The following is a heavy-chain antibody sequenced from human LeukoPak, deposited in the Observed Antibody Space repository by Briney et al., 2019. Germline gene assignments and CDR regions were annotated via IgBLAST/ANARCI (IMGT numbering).Heavy chain of an antibody. V-gene: IGHV4-39*07. CDR2: IYYSGST. CDR1: GGSISSSSYY. CDR3: ARDGSSEIYAFDF. Sequence: SETLSLTCTVSGGSISSSSYYWGWIRQPPGKGLEWIGSIYYSGSTYYNPSLKSRVTISVDTSKNQFSLKLSSVTAADTAVYYCARDGSSEIYAFDFWGQGTMVTVSS. D-gene: IGHD1-26*01. J-gene: IGHJ3*01.